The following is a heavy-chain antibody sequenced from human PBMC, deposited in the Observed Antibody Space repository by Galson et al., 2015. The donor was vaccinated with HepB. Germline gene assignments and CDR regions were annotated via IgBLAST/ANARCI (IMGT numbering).Heavy chain of an antibody. CDR3: AKPPLGYGY. V-gene: IGHV3-30*18. J-gene: IGHJ4*02. D-gene: IGHD5-12*01. CDR2: ISYDGSNK. Sequence: SLRLSCAASGFTFSSYGMHWVRQAPGKGLEWVAVISYDGSNKYYADSVKGRFTISRDNSKNTLYLQMNSLRAEDTAVYYCAKPPLGYGYWGQGTLVTVSS. CDR1: GFTFSSYG.